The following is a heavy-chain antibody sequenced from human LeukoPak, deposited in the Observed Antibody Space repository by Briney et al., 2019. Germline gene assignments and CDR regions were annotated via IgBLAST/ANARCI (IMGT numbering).Heavy chain of an antibody. V-gene: IGHV5-51*01. CDR2: IYPGDSDT. Sequence: AGESLKISCKGSGYSFTNYWIGWVRQMPGKGLEWMGIIYPGDSDTRYSPSFQGQVTISADKSISTAYLQWSSLKASDTAMYYCARRSGSSSWYSDYWGQGTLVTVSS. CDR1: GYSFTNYW. J-gene: IGHJ4*02. D-gene: IGHD6-13*01. CDR3: ARRSGSSSWYSDY.